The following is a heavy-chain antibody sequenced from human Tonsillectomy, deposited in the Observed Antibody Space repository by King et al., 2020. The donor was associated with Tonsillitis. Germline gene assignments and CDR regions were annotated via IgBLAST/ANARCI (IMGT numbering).Heavy chain of an antibody. D-gene: IGHD5-18*01. V-gene: IGHV3-23*04. CDR2: ISGSGGNT. J-gene: IGHJ4*02. Sequence: VQLVESGGGLVQPGGSLRLSCAASGFTFSSSAMAWVRQAPGKGLEWVSGISGSGGNTYQADSVKGRFNISRDPSKNTLYLQMNSLGAEDPALYYFVKVLSTAMVYYFDYRGLGTLVTVSS. CDR3: VKVLSTAMVYYFDY. CDR1: GFTFSSSA.